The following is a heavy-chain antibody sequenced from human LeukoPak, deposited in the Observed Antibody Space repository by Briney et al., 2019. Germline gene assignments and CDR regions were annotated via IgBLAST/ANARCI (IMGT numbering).Heavy chain of an antibody. V-gene: IGHV3-30-3*01. D-gene: IGHD4-17*01. CDR3: ARDRNTVYYFDY. Sequence: PGGSLRLSCAASGFTFSSCAMHWVRQAPGKGLEWVAVISYDGSNKYYADSVKGRFTISRDNSKNTLCLQMNSLRAEDTAVYYCARDRNTVYYFDYWGQGTLVTVSS. J-gene: IGHJ4*02. CDR1: GFTFSSCA. CDR2: ISYDGSNK.